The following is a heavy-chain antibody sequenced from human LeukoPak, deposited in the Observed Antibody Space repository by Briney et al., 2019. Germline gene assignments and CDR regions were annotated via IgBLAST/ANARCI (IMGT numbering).Heavy chain of an antibody. CDR3: ARDRGGRGNGMDV. CDR2: ISTQSGNT. Sequence: GASVKVSCKASGYTLTSYGINWMRQAPGQGLEWMGWISTQSGNTNYAQKVQGRLTLTTDRSTNTAYMESRSLESDDTAVYYCARDRGGRGNGMDVWGQGTTVTVSS. D-gene: IGHD3-10*01. J-gene: IGHJ6*02. V-gene: IGHV1-18*01. CDR1: GYTLTSYG.